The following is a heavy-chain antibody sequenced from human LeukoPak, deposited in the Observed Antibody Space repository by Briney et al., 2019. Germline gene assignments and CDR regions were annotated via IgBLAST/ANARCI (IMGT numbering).Heavy chain of an antibody. Sequence: LETLSLTCTVSGGSLRSYYWNWIRQPPGKRVEWIAYIHTDGSTNYNPSLRSRVTISIDTSKNQISLRLSSVTAANTAVYYWARGSGWVIDNWGQGTLVTVSS. D-gene: IGHD6-19*01. CDR2: IHTDGST. J-gene: IGHJ4*02. CDR1: GGSLRSYY. CDR3: ARGSGWVIDN. V-gene: IGHV4-4*09.